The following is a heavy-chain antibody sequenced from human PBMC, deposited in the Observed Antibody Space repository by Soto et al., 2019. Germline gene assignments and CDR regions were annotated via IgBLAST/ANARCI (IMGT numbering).Heavy chain of an antibody. J-gene: IGHJ6*02. V-gene: IGHV3-53*01. CDR1: GFTVSSNY. CDR2: IHSDGST. D-gene: IGHD3-10*01. Sequence: GGSLRLSCAASGFTVSSNYMSWVRQAPGKGLEWVSVIHSDGSTYYADSVKGRFTISRDNSKNTLYLQMNSLRAEDTAVYYCARDQAGMRNFYGMDVWGQGTTVTVSS. CDR3: ARDQAGMRNFYGMDV.